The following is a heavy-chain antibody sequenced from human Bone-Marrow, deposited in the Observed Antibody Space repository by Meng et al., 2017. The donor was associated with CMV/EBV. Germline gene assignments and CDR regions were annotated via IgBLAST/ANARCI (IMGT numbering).Heavy chain of an antibody. J-gene: IGHJ4*02. CDR1: SDSIRRYF. CDR2: IESSGSP. V-gene: IGHV4-59*01. D-gene: IGHD1-26*01. Sequence: QVQLQESGPGVVKPSETLTLTCTVSSDSIRRYFWSWIRQPPGKGLEWIGYIESSGSPDYNPSLWGRVTMSLDTSKNQISLRLSPVTAADTAVYYCARVGPIMGASRYFDYWGQGSLVTVSS. CDR3: ARVGPIMGASRYFDY.